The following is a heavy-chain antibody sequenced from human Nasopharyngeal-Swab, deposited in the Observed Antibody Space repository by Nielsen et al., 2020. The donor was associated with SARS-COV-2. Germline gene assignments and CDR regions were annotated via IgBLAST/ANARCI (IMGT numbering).Heavy chain of an antibody. V-gene: IGHV3-11*04. Sequence: WIRQPPGKGLEWVSYISSSGNTIYYADSVKGRLTISRDSAKNSLFLQMNSLRAEDTAVYYCAKPLKNYYDSSGPYDGFNIWGQGTLVTVSS. CDR2: ISSSGNTI. J-gene: IGHJ3*02. CDR3: AKPLKNYYDSSGPYDGFNI. D-gene: IGHD3-22*01.